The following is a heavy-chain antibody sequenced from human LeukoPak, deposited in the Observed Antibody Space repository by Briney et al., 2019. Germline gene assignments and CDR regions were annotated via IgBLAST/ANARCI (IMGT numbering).Heavy chain of an antibody. D-gene: IGHD6-13*01. CDR3: ARRNLGIAEDY. CDR1: GFTFSSYG. J-gene: IGHJ4*02. CDR2: ISGSGGST. V-gene: IGHV3-23*01. Sequence: GGSLRLSCGASGFTFSSYGMSWVRQAPGKGLEWVSAISGSGGSTYYADSVKGRFTISRDNSKNTLYLQMNSLRAEDTAVYYCARRNLGIAEDYWGQGTLVTVSS.